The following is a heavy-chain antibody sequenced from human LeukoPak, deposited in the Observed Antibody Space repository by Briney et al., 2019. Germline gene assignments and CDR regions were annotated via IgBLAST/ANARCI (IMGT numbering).Heavy chain of an antibody. Sequence: GGSLRLSCAASGFTFSTYSMNWVRQAPGKGLECVSSISSSGAYIYYADSVKGRFTISGDNAKKSLYLQMNSLRAEDTAIYYCVGNYYDSSGLDCWGQGTLVTVSS. CDR2: ISSSGAYI. CDR1: GFTFSTYS. J-gene: IGHJ4*02. D-gene: IGHD3-22*01. CDR3: VGNYYDSSGLDC. V-gene: IGHV3-21*01.